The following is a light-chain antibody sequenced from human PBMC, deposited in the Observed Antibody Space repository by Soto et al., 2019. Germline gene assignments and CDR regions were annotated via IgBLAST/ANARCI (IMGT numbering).Light chain of an antibody. V-gene: IGKV2-30*01. CDR3: MQGTHWPPYS. Sequence: DVVMTQSPLSLPVTLGQPASISCRSSQSLAYSDGNTYLNWFQQRPGQSPRRLIYKVSNRDSGVPDRVSGSGSGTAFTLKVSRVDAEDVGVYYCMQGTHWPPYSFGQGTKLEIK. J-gene: IGKJ2*01. CDR2: KVS. CDR1: QSLAYSDGNTY.